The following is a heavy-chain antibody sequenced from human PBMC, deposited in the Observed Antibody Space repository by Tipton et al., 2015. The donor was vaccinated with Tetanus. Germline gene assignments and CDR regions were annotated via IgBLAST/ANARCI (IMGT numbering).Heavy chain of an antibody. CDR3: ARFLSFGSGTYGAR. J-gene: IGHJ4*02. D-gene: IGHD3-10*01. Sequence: TLSLTCTVSGDSISSGDFYWTWIRQAPGQGLEWIGYIYNNGNTYYNPSLLGRITISLDTSKNQFSLSLNSLTAADTAVYYCARFLSFGSGTYGARWGQGALVTVSS. CDR2: IYNNGNT. CDR1: GDSISSGDFY. V-gene: IGHV4-30-4*01.